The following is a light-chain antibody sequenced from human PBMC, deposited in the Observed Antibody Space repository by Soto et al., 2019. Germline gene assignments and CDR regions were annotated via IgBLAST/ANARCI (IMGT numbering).Light chain of an antibody. Sequence: IELTQSPSSLSASLGDKVTITCLASQNINSNLNWYQQKPGKAPMLLIYGASILQSGVPSRFGGSGSGTDFTLTISSLQPEDFATYYCQQSYSMPPITFGQGTRL. CDR1: QNINSN. V-gene: IGKV1-39*01. J-gene: IGKJ5*01. CDR2: GAS. CDR3: QQSYSMPPIT.